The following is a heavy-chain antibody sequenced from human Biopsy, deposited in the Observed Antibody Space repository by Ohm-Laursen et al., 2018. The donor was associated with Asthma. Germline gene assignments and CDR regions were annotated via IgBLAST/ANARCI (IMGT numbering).Heavy chain of an antibody. D-gene: IGHD4-23*01. J-gene: IGHJ3*02. V-gene: IGHV3-30*03. CDR2: ISYDGGNK. CDR1: GFTFSIYD. Sequence: SLRLSCAASGFTFSIYDIHWVRQAPGKGLEWVVVISYDGGNKFYGDSVKGRFTLSRDNSRNTLYLQMNSLRVEDTAIYYCARTHERWTSIQDDALDIWGQGTMAIVSS. CDR3: ARTHERWTSIQDDALDI.